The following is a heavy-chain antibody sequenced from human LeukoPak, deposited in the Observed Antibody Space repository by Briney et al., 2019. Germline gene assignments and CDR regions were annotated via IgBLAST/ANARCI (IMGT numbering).Heavy chain of an antibody. V-gene: IGHV4-30-4*01. D-gene: IGHD5-18*01. CDR2: IYSGGRT. CDR1: GGSITSGNNY. J-gene: IGHJ5*02. CDR3: VKAPTVAGSYGWFDP. Sequence: PSETLSLTCTVSGGSITSGNNYWNWIRQSPGKGLEWIVFIYSGGRTNYNPFLRSRVVISADASKNQISLRVESMTAADTAVYYCVKAPTVAGSYGWFDPWGQGTLVTVSS.